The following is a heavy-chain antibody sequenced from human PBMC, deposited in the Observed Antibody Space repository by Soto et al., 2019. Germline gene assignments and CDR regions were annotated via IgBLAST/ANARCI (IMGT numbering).Heavy chain of an antibody. V-gene: IGHV3-11*01. CDR3: ARDYDSGYSGYVSS. Sequence: GGSLRLSCAASGFPFSDYYINWIRQAPGKGLEWVSYISSSGITKYYADSVKGRFTITRDNAKNLVYLQMNSLRADDTAVYYCARDYDSGYSGYVSSWGQGTLVTVSS. CDR2: ISSSGITK. CDR1: GFPFSDYY. D-gene: IGHD5-12*01. J-gene: IGHJ5*02.